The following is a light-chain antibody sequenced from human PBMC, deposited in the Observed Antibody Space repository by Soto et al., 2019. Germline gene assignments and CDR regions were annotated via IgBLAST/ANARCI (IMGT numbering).Light chain of an antibody. CDR1: QSVSSN. V-gene: IGKV3-15*01. Sequence: EIMMTQSPAPLSVSPGERATLSCRASQSVSSNLAWYQQKPGQAPRLLIYGASTRATGIPARFSGSGSGTEFTLTISSLQSEDFAVYYCQQYNNWPPGKYTFGQGTKLEIK. J-gene: IGKJ2*01. CDR3: QQYNNWPPGKYT. CDR2: GAS.